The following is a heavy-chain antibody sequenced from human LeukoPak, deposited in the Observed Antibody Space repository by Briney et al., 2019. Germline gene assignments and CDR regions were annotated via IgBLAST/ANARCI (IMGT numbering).Heavy chain of an antibody. D-gene: IGHD1-1*01. V-gene: IGHV3-66*01. J-gene: IGHJ4*02. CDR1: EFSVGSNY. CDR2: IYSGGST. CDR3: VRAWSY. Sequence: GGSLRLSCAVSEFSVGSNYMTWVRQAPGKGLEWVSLIYSGGSTYYADSVKGRFTISRDNSKNTLYLQMNSLRAEDTAVYYCVRAWSYWGQGTLVTVSS.